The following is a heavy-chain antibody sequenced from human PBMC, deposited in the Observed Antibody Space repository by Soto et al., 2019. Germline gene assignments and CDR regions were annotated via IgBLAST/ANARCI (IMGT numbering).Heavy chain of an antibody. CDR2: ISAYNGNT. CDR1: GYTFTSYG. D-gene: IGHD2-2*01. J-gene: IGHJ4*02. Sequence: QVQLVQSGAEVKKPGASVKVSCKASGYTFTSYGISWVRQAPGQGLEWMGWISAYNGNTNYAQKLQGRVTMTTDTSTSTAYMDLRSLRSDDTAVYYCAIANLYCSSTSCYYYWGQGTLVTVSS. V-gene: IGHV1-18*01. CDR3: AIANLYCSSTSCYYY.